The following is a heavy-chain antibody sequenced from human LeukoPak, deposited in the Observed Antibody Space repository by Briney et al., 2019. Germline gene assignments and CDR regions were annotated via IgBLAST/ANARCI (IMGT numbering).Heavy chain of an antibody. CDR1: GGSFCGYY. J-gene: IGHJ4*02. CDR3: ARGLGLSRAISFDF. D-gene: IGHD2-2*01. CDR2: INHSGVT. V-gene: IGHV4-34*01. Sequence: SETLSLTCAVYGGSFCGYYWIWMRRSPGKRLHWIGEINHSGVTDYNPSLEGPVTISVDTSKSQFSLKLNSVTAAGTAVYYCARGLGLSRAISFDFWGQGNLVTVSS.